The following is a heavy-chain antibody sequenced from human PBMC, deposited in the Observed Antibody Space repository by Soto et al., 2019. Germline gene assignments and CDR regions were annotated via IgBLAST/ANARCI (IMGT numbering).Heavy chain of an antibody. V-gene: IGHV1-18*01. CDR2: ISGYNGNT. Sequence: QVQLVQSGAEVKKPGASVTVACQTSGYTFSNYGINWVRQAPGQGREWMGWISGYNGNTNYAQTVQGRVTMTTDTSTGTVYMELRSLKSDDTAIYYCSRFIMVGGWFDPNYYHGMDVWGQGTTVTVSS. CDR3: SRFIMVGGWFDPNYYHGMDV. D-gene: IGHD6-19*01. CDR1: GYTFSNYG. J-gene: IGHJ6*02.